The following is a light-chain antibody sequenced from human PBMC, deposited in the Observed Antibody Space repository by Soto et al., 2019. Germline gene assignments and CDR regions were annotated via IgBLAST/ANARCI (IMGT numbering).Light chain of an antibody. CDR3: QKYNSAPCT. CDR1: QGISNY. J-gene: IGKJ3*01. CDR2: AAS. Sequence: DIQMTQSPSSLSASVGDRAAITCRASQGISNYFAWYQQKPGKVPKLLIYAASTLHSGVPPRFSGSGSGTDFTLTISRLQPEDVATYYCQKYNSAPCTFGPGTKVDIK. V-gene: IGKV1-27*01.